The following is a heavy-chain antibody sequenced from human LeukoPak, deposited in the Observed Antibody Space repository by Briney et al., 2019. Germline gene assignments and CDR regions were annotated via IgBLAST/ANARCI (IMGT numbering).Heavy chain of an antibody. V-gene: IGHV4-34*01. CDR1: GGSFSAYY. D-gene: IGHD2-2*01. CDR3: ARQTRTSSSNDSGY. CDR2: INGSGYT. Sequence: KPSETLSLTCAVYGGSFSAYYWRWIRQPPGNGLEWIGEINGSGYTNYNPSLKSRVTISADTSKNQFSLRLNSMTAADTAVYYCARQTRTSSSNDSGYWGHGTLSPSPQ. J-gene: IGHJ4*01.